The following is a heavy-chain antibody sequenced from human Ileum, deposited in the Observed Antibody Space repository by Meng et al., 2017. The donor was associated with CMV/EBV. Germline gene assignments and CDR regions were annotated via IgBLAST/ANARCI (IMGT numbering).Heavy chain of an antibody. CDR3: ARDSYSSSWAMDY. CDR2: IYTSGST. Sequence: QVQRQESGPGLVKPSQTLPLTCTVSGGSISSGSYYWSWIRQPAGKGLEWIGRIYTSGSTNYNPSLKSRVTISVDTSKNQFSLKLSSVTAADTAVYYCARDSYSSSWAMDYWGQGTLVTVSS. J-gene: IGHJ4*02. D-gene: IGHD6-13*01. CDR1: GGSISSGSYY. V-gene: IGHV4-61*02.